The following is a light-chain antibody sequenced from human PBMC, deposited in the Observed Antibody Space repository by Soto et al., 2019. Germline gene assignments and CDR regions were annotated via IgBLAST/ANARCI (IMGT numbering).Light chain of an antibody. CDR1: QFISSS. CDR2: KAS. J-gene: IGKJ5*01. Sequence: DIQMTQSPSTLSAPIGDRVTITCRASQFISSSLAWYQQKPGRAPTLLIYKASTLESGVPSSFSGSGSGTEFTLTISSLQPDDFATYYCQQYSTYPLTFGQGTRLEIK. CDR3: QQYSTYPLT. V-gene: IGKV1-5*03.